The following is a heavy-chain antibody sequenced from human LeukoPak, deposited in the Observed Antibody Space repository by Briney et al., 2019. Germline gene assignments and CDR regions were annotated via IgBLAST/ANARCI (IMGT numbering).Heavy chain of an antibody. V-gene: IGHV3-23*01. Sequence: GGSLRLSCAASGFTFSSYSMNWVRQAPGKGLEWVSAISGSGGSTYYADSVKGRFTISRDNSKDTLYLQMNSLRAEDTAVYYCAKVPRGAANEIPHYFDYWGQGTLVTVSS. CDR3: AKVPRGAANEIPHYFDY. J-gene: IGHJ4*02. CDR1: GFTFSSYS. D-gene: IGHD1-1*01. CDR2: ISGSGGST.